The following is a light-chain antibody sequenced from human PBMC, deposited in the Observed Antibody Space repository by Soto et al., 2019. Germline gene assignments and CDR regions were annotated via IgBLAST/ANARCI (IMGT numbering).Light chain of an antibody. Sequence: EIVMTQSPATLSVSPGGRATLSCRTSQSDNNYLVWYQQKPGQAPRLLIYGASTRASGIPARFSGSGSGTEFTLTIGSLQSEDFAVYYCQQCSSSPSFGQGTRLEIK. V-gene: IGKV3-15*01. CDR1: QSDNNY. CDR2: GAS. CDR3: QQCSSSPS. J-gene: IGKJ5*01.